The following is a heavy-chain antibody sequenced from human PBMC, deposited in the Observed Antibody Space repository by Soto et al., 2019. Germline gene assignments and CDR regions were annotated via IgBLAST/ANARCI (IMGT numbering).Heavy chain of an antibody. Sequence: PGGSLRLSCAASGFTFSSYSMNWVRQAPGKGLEWVSYISSSSSTIYYADSVKGRFTISRDNAKNSLYLQMNSLRAEDTAVYYCASIPGELLFYFQHWGQGTLVTVSS. J-gene: IGHJ1*01. V-gene: IGHV3-48*01. D-gene: IGHD1-26*01. CDR3: ASIPGELLFYFQH. CDR2: ISSSSSTI. CDR1: GFTFSSYS.